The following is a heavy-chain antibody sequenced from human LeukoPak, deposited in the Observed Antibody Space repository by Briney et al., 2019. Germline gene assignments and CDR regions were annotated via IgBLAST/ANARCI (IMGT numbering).Heavy chain of an antibody. Sequence: PSETLSLTCTVSGDSISSGDYYWSWIRQPAGKGLEWIGRISSSGSTNYNPSLKSRVTISVDTSKNQFSLKLSSVTAADTAVYYCARYYSDIRAFDIWGQGTMVTVSS. CDR3: ARYYSDIRAFDI. CDR2: ISSSGST. V-gene: IGHV4-61*02. J-gene: IGHJ3*02. CDR1: GDSISSGDYY. D-gene: IGHD4-17*01.